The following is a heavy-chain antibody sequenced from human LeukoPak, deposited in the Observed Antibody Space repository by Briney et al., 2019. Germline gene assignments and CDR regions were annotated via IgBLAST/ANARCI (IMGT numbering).Heavy chain of an antibody. CDR2: IKQDGSEK. V-gene: IGHV3-7*01. CDR3: ARDGTVTTTVGFID. Sequence: GGSLRLSCAASGFTFSSYLMSWVRQAPGKGLEWVAKIKQDGSEKYYVDSVKGRFTISRDNAKNSLYLQMNSLRAEDTALYYCARDGTVTTTVGFIDWGQGTLVTVSS. CDR1: GFTFSSYL. J-gene: IGHJ1*01. D-gene: IGHD4-17*01.